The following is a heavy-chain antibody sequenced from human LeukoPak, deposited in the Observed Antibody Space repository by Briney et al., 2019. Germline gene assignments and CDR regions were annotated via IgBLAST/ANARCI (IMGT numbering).Heavy chain of an antibody. CDR1: GFTFSSYG. V-gene: IGHV3-30*18. J-gene: IGHJ4*02. D-gene: IGHD7-27*01. Sequence: GRSLTLSCAASGFTFSSYGMHWVRQAPGKGLEWVALISYDGTNNNYADSVKGRFTISRDDSKNTLYLQMNSLRAEDTAVYYCAKDGATWRDPGAYWGQGTLVTVSS. CDR2: ISYDGTNN. CDR3: AKDGATWRDPGAY.